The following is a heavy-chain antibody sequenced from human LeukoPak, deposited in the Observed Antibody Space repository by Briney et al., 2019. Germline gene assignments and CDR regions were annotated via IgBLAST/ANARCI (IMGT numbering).Heavy chain of an antibody. CDR3: ARGDRWYFDY. Sequence: SQTLSVTCVISGDSVSSNSAAWNWIRQSPSRGLEWLGRTYYRSKWYNDYAVSVNSRITINPDTSKNQFSLHLNSVTPDDTAVYFCARGDRWYFDYWGQGTLVTVSS. CDR1: GDSVSSNSAA. J-gene: IGHJ4*02. CDR2: TYYRSKWYN. D-gene: IGHD3-16*02. V-gene: IGHV6-1*01.